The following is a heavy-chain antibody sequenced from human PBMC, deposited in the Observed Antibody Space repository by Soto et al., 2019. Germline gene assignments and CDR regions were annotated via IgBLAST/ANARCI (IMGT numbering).Heavy chain of an antibody. CDR3: ARNPRASSSYYFDY. Sequence: SVKVSCKXSGGTFSNYGISWVRQAPGQGLEWMGGIIPIFGTTNYAQKFQGRVTIIADESTSTAYMELSSLRSEDTAMYYCARNPRASSSYYFDYWGQGTLVTVCS. CDR2: IIPIFGTT. V-gene: IGHV1-69*13. D-gene: IGHD6-6*01. CDR1: GGTFSNYG. J-gene: IGHJ4*02.